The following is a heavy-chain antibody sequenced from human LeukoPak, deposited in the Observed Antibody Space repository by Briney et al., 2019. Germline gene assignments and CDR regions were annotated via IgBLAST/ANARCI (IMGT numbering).Heavy chain of an antibody. V-gene: IGHV3-23*01. CDR1: GFTFTNHV. D-gene: IGHD2-21*02. Sequence: GGSLRLSCAASGFTFTNHVITRVRQAPGKGLEWVSGISVSGAGTFYAESVKGRFTISRDNSKTTLSLQMNSLRAEDTAIYYCAKVDPASVTGGVFYYYYYMDVWGKGTTVTVSS. J-gene: IGHJ6*03. CDR2: ISVSGAGT. CDR3: AKVDPASVTGGVFYYYYYMDV.